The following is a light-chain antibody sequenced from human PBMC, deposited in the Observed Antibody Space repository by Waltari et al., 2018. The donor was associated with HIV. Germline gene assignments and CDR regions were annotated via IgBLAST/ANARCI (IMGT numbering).Light chain of an antibody. CDR2: RDN. J-gene: IGLJ1*01. CDR1: SSNIGTNY. CDR3: AAWDDSLDGFYV. V-gene: IGLV1-47*01. Sequence: QSVLTQPPSASATPGQRVTISCSGSSSNIGTNYVFWYQQLPGTAPQLITFRDNGRPSGVPDRFSGSRSGTSASLVISGLRSEDEAEYYCAAWDDSLDGFYVFGSGTRVTVL.